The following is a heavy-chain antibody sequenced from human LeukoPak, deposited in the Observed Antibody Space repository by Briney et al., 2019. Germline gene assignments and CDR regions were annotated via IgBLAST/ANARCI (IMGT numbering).Heavy chain of an antibody. CDR3: HWGSYGPLELFDY. V-gene: IGHV4-30-4*08. D-gene: IGHD3-16*01. CDR2: IYYSGST. CDR1: GGSISSGDYY. Sequence: PSQTLSLICTVSGGSISSGDYYWSWIRQPPGKGLEWIGYIYYSGSTYYNPSLKSRVTISVDTSKNQFSLKLSSVTAADTAVYYCHWGSYGPLELFDYWGQGTLVTVSS. J-gene: IGHJ4*02.